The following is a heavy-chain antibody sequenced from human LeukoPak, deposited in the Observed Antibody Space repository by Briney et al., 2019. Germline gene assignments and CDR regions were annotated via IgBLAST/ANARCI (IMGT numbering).Heavy chain of an antibody. CDR2: ISSSGSTI. CDR1: GFTFSSYE. D-gene: IGHD1-26*01. J-gene: IGHJ4*02. CDR3: ASSLVGATSAYTFDY. V-gene: IGHV3-48*03. Sequence: PGGSLRLSCAASGFTFSSYEMNWVRQAPGKGLEWVSYISSSGSTIYCADSVKGRFTISRDNAKNSLYLQMNSLRAEDTAVYYCASSLVGATSAYTFDYWGQGTLVTVSS.